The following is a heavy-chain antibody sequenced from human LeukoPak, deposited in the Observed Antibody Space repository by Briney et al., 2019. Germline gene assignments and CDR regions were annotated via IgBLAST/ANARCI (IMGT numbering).Heavy chain of an antibody. CDR1: GGSVSSGSYY. CDR2: IYYSGST. Sequence: SETLSLTCTVSGGSVSSGSYYWSWIRQPPGRGLEWIGYIYYSGSTNYNPSLKSRVTISVDTSKNQFSLKLSSVTAADTAVYYCASRVGATRYYYYGMDVWGQGTTVTVSS. V-gene: IGHV4-61*01. J-gene: IGHJ6*02. D-gene: IGHD1-26*01. CDR3: ASRVGATRYYYYGMDV.